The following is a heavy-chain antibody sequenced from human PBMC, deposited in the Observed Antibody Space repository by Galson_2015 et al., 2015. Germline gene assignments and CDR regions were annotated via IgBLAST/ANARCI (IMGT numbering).Heavy chain of an antibody. V-gene: IGHV3-23*01. CDR2: ISRSGGSA. D-gene: IGHD6-19*01. Sequence: SLRLSCAASGFTFSDNAMSWVRQAPGKGLEWVSTISRSGGSAYYADSVRGRFTISRDNSKNTLFLQMNSLRAEDTAVNYCAKMTSPSAGTNTFDIWGQGAMVTVSS. CDR3: AKMTSPSAGTNTFDI. CDR1: GFTFSDNA. J-gene: IGHJ3*02.